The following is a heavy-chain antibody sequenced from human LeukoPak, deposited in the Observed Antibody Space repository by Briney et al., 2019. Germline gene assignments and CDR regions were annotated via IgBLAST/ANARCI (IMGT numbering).Heavy chain of an antibody. J-gene: IGHJ6*03. CDR3: ARGVTYYDFWSGYSQTYYYYMDV. Sequence: ASVKVSCKASGYTFTSYDINWVRQATGQGLEWMGWMNPNSGNTGYAQKFQGRVTITRNTSISTAYMELSSLRSEDTAVYYCARGVTYYDFWSGYSQTYYYYMDVWGKGTTVTVSS. CDR1: GYTFTSYD. V-gene: IGHV1-8*03. D-gene: IGHD3-3*01. CDR2: MNPNSGNT.